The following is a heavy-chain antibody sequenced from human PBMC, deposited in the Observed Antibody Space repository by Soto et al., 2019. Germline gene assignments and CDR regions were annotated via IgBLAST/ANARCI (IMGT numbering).Heavy chain of an antibody. J-gene: IGHJ4*02. D-gene: IGHD5-12*01. CDR2: IYYSGSS. CDR3: ARMYGGYGGGVDY. V-gene: IGHV4-30-4*01. CDR1: GGSVSSGDYH. Sequence: PSATLSLTCTVSGGSVSSGDYHWSWIRQPPGKGLEWIGYIYYSGSSYYNPSLMSRVAMSVDTSKNHFSLKLRSVTAADTAVYYCARMYGGYGGGVDYWGQGTLVTVSS.